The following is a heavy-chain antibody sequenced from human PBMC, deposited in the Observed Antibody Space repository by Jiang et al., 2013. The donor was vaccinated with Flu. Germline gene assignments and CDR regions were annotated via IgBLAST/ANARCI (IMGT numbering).Heavy chain of an antibody. CDR1: GSTFTDYY. Sequence: VQLVESGAEVKKPGASVKVSCKAPGSTFTDYYVHWVRQAPGQGLEWMGWINPNSGGTNYAQKFQGWVTMTRDTSISTAYMELSRLRSDDTAVYYCARAMTETPRQYYYGMDVWGQGPRSPSP. CDR3: ARAMTETPRQYYYGMDV. CDR2: INPNSGGT. J-gene: IGHJ6*02. V-gene: IGHV1-2*04.